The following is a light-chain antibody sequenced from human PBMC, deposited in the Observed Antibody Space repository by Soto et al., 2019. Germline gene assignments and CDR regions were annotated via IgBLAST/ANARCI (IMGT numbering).Light chain of an antibody. J-gene: IGLJ2*01. Sequence: QSALTQPASVSGSPGQSIAISCTGTSSDVGGYNYVSWYQQHQGKAPKLMIYDVSNRPSGVSNRFSGSKSGNTASLTISGLQAEDEADYYCSSYTSSSTLEVFGGGTKLTVL. V-gene: IGLV2-14*01. CDR3: SSYTSSSTLEV. CDR1: SSDVGGYNY. CDR2: DVS.